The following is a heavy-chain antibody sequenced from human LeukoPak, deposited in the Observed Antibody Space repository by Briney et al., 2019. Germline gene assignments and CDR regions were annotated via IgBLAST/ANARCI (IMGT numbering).Heavy chain of an antibody. Sequence: ASVKVSCKASGYTFTSYGISWVRQAPGQRLEWMGWINAGNGNTKYSQEFQGRVTITRDTSASTAYMELSSLRSEDMAVYYCARGDCSGGSCYTSWGQGTLVTVSS. CDR1: GYTFTSYG. D-gene: IGHD2-15*01. CDR3: ARGDCSGGSCYTS. CDR2: INAGNGNT. V-gene: IGHV1-3*03. J-gene: IGHJ5*02.